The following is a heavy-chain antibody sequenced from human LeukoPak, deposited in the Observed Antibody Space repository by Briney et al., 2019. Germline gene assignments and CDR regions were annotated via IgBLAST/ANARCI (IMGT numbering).Heavy chain of an antibody. CDR2: INPDGSQK. V-gene: IGHV3-7*03. CDR3: ANVGASSIGSGWYSSFDY. J-gene: IGHJ4*02. Sequence: PGGSLRLSCAASGFTFSLYWMTWVRQSPGKGLEWVADINPDGSQKYSVDSVKGRFTISRDHSKSTLYLQMNSLRGEDTAVYYCANVGASSIGSGWYSSFDYWGQGTLVTVSS. CDR1: GFTFSLYW. D-gene: IGHD6-19*01.